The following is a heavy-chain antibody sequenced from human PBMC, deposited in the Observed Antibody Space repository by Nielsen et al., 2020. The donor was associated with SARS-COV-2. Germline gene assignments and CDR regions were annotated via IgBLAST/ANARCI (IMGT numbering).Heavy chain of an antibody. J-gene: IGHJ6*03. CDR1: GGSFSGYY. Sequence: SETLSLTCAVYGGSFSGYYWSWIRQPPGKGLEWIGEINHSGSTNYNPSLKSQVTISVDTSKNQFSLKLSSVTAADTAVYYCARGGRYYYYYMDVWGKGTTVTVSS. CDR3: ARGGRYYYYYMDV. V-gene: IGHV4-34*01. CDR2: INHSGST.